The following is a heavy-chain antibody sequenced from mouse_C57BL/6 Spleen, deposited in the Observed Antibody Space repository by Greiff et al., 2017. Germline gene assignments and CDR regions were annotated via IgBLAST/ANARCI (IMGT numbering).Heavy chain of an antibody. D-gene: IGHD2-4*01. Sequence: QVQLQQSGAELVKPGASVKISCKASGYAFSSYWMNWVKQRPGKGLEWIGQIYPGDGDTNYNGKFKGKATLTADKSSSTAYMQLSSLTSEDSAVYFCARRGYDYDDGFAYWGQGTLVTVSA. CDR3: ARRGYDYDDGFAY. J-gene: IGHJ3*01. V-gene: IGHV1-80*01. CDR2: IYPGDGDT. CDR1: GYAFSSYW.